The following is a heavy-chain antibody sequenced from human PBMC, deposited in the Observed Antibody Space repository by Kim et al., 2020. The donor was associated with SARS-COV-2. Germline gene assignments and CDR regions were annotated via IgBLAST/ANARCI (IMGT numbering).Heavy chain of an antibody. CDR1: GFTFSSYA. J-gene: IGHJ3*02. D-gene: IGHD3-22*01. CDR2: ISGSGGST. CDR3: AGLDYYDSSGYSEAAFDI. V-gene: IGHV3-23*01. Sequence: GGSLRLSCAASGFTFSSYAMSWVRQAPGKGLEWVSAISGSGGSTYYADSVKGRFTISRDNSKNTLYLQMNSLRAEDTAVYYCAGLDYYDSSGYSEAAFDIWGQGTMVTVSS.